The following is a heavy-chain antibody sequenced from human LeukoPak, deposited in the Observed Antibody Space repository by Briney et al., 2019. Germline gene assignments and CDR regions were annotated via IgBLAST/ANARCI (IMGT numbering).Heavy chain of an antibody. CDR2: INHSGST. CDR1: GGSFSGYY. CDR3: ARGHYYDSSGYGYYFDY. J-gene: IGHJ4*02. D-gene: IGHD3-22*01. Sequence: PSETLSLTCAVYGGSFSGYYWSWIRQPPGKGLEWIGEINHSGSTNYNPSLKSRVTISVDTSKNQFSLKLSSVTAADTAVYYCARGHYYDSSGYGYYFDYWGQGTLVTVSS. V-gene: IGHV4-34*01.